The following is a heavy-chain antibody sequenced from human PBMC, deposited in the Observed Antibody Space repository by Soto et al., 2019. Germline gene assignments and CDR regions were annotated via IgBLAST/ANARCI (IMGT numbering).Heavy chain of an antibody. Sequence: SETLSLTCSVSGGSISSYYWSWIRQPPGKGLEWIGYIYYSGSTNYNPSLKSRVTISVDTSKNQFSLKLSSVTAADTAVYYCARGLTGYYGFDYWGQGTLVTVSS. CDR1: GGSISSYY. CDR2: IYYSGST. J-gene: IGHJ4*02. CDR3: ARGLTGYYGFDY. V-gene: IGHV4-59*01. D-gene: IGHD3-10*01.